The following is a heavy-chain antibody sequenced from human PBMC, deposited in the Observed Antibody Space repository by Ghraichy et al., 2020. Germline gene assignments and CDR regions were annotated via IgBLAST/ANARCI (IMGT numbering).Heavy chain of an antibody. CDR3: ARDWGIAVAGVYYYYGMDV. Sequence: GGSLRLSCAASGFTVSSNYMSWVRQAPGKGLEWVSVIYSGGSTYYADSVKGRFTISRDNSKNTLYLQMNSLRAEDTAVYYCARDWGIAVAGVYYYYGMDVWGQGTTVTVSS. CDR2: IYSGGST. CDR1: GFTVSSNY. D-gene: IGHD6-19*01. J-gene: IGHJ6*02. V-gene: IGHV3-53*01.